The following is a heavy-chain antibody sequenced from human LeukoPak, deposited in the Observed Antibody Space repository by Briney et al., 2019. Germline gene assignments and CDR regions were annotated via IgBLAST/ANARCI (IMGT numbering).Heavy chain of an antibody. Sequence: SQTLSLTCAVSGGSISSGGYSWSWIRQPPGKGLEWIGYIYHSGSTYYNPSLKSRVTISVDRSKNQFSLKLSSVTAADTAVYYCARASMTTAYYFDYWGQGTLVTVSS. CDR3: ARASMTTAYYFDY. CDR1: GGSISSGGYS. CDR2: IYHSGST. D-gene: IGHD4-17*01. J-gene: IGHJ4*02. V-gene: IGHV4-30-2*01.